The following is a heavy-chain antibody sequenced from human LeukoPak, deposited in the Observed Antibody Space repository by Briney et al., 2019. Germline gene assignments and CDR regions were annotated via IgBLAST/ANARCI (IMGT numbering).Heavy chain of an antibody. J-gene: IGHJ4*02. V-gene: IGHV1-3*01. D-gene: IGHD6-19*01. CDR1: GYTFTSYA. Sequence: GASVKVSCKASGYTFTSYAMHWVRQAPGQRLEWMGWINAGNGNTKYSQKFQGRVTITRDTSASTAYMELSSLRSEDTAVYYCARDEALVAVAGTTLDYWGQGTLVTASS. CDR3: ARDEALVAVAGTTLDY. CDR2: INAGNGNT.